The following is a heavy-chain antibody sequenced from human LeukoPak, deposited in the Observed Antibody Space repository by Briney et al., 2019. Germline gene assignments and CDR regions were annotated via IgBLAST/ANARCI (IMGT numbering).Heavy chain of an antibody. CDR1: GFTFSSYA. CDR2: ISAGGDTT. Sequence: PGGSLRLSCSASGFTFSSYAMSWVRQAPGKGLEWVSAISAGGDTTYTADSVKGRFTISRDNSKNTVSLHMDGLRVEDTAVYYCAGISYSGTWPVGYWGQGTLVTVTA. V-gene: IGHV3-23*01. D-gene: IGHD6-6*01. J-gene: IGHJ4*02. CDR3: AGISYSGTWPVGY.